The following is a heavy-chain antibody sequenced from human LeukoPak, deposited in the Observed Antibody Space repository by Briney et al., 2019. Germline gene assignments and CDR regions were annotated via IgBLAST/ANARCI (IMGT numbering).Heavy chain of an antibody. Sequence: GGSLRLSCAASGFTVSSNYMSWVRQAPGKGLEWVSVIYSGGSTYYADSVKGRFSISRDNSKNTLYLQMNSLRAEDTAVYYCAKLPRNWGPTYYFDYRGQGTLVTVSS. V-gene: IGHV3-53*01. CDR3: AKLPRNWGPTYYFDY. CDR2: IYSGGST. CDR1: GFTVSSNY. J-gene: IGHJ4*02. D-gene: IGHD7-27*01.